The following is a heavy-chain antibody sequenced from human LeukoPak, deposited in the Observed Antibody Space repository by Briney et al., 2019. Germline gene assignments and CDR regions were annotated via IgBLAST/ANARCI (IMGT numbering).Heavy chain of an antibody. CDR1: GGSISSYY. J-gene: IGHJ4*02. V-gene: IGHV4-59*01. Sequence: PSETLSLTCTVSGGSISSYYWSWIRQPPGKGLEWIGYIYCSGSTNYNPSLKSRVTISVDTSKNQFSLKLSSVTAADTAVYYCARSQGIGYFDYWGQGTLVTVSS. CDR3: ARSQGIGYFDY. CDR2: IYCSGST. D-gene: IGHD2-21*01.